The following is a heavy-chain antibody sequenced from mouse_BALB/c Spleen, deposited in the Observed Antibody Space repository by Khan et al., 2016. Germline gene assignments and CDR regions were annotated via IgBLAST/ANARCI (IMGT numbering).Heavy chain of an antibody. J-gene: IGHJ2*01. CDR1: GFTFSTYG. D-gene: IGHD2-14*01. CDR2: INSNGGST. CDR3: ARENYRYYFDY. Sequence: EVELVESGGGLVQPGGSLKLSCAASGFTFSTYGMSWVRQTPDKRLELVATINSNGGSTYYPASVKGRFTISRDNAKNTLYLQRSSLKSEDTAMYYCARENYRYYFDYWGQGTTLTVSS. V-gene: IGHV5-6-3*01.